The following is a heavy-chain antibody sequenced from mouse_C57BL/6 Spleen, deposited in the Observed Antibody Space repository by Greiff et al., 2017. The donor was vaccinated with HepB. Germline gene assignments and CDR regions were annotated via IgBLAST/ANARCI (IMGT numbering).Heavy chain of an antibody. D-gene: IGHD1-1*01. Sequence: VQLQQPGAELVKPGASVKLSCKASGYTFTSYWMHWVKQRPGQGLEWIGMIHPNSGSTNYNEKFKSKATLTVDKSSSTAYMQLSSLTSEDSAVYYCARSGYGSSLWYFDVWGTGTTVTVSS. CDR3: ARSGYGSSLWYFDV. CDR2: IHPNSGST. V-gene: IGHV1-64*01. CDR1: GYTFTSYW. J-gene: IGHJ1*03.